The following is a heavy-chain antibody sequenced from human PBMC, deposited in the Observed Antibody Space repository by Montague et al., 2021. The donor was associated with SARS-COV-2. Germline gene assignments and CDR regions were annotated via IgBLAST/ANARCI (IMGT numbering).Heavy chain of an antibody. V-gene: IGHV2-70*01. CDR3: ARISAWYSSGWSAFDY. D-gene: IGHD6-19*01. CDR1: GFSLSTSGMC. Sequence: PALVKPTQTLTLTCTFSGFSLSTSGMCVSWIRQPPGKALEWLALIDWDDDKYHSTSLKTRLTISKDTSKNQVVLTMTNMDPVDTATYYCARISAWYSSGWSAFDYWGQGTLVTVSS. CDR2: IDWDDDK. J-gene: IGHJ4*02.